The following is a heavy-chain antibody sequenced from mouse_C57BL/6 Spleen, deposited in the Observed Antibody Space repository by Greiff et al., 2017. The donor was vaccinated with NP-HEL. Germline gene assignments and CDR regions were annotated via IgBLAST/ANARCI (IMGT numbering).Heavy chain of an antibody. CDR1: GYTFTDYY. J-gene: IGHJ3*01. D-gene: IGHD3-2*02. Sequence: EVQLQQSGPELVKPGASVKISCKASGYTFTDYYMNWVKQSHGKSLEWIGDINPNNGGTSYNQKFKGKATLTVDKSSSTAYMELRSLTSEDSAVYYCAREATGARFAYWGQGTLVTVSA. CDR3: AREATGARFAY. V-gene: IGHV1-26*01. CDR2: INPNNGGT.